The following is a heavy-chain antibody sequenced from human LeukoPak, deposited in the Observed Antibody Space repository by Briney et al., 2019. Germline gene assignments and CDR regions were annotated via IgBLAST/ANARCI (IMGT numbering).Heavy chain of an antibody. Sequence: GGSLRLSCAASGFTFSNAWMNWVRQAPGKGLEWVGRIKGKTDGGTTDYAAPVKGRFTISRDDSRHTLYLQVNSLKTEDTAVYYCTTGNWGSFSYWGQGTLVTVSS. D-gene: IGHD7-27*01. CDR3: TTGNWGSFSY. CDR1: GFTFSNAW. V-gene: IGHV3-15*01. J-gene: IGHJ4*02. CDR2: IKGKTDGGTT.